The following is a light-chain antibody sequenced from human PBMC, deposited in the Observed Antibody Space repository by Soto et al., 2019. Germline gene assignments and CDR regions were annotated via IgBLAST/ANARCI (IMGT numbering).Light chain of an antibody. J-gene: IGKJ4*01. CDR1: QSVSSN. CDR3: QQSYTTPLT. CDR2: GVY. V-gene: IGKV3D-15*01. Sequence: EILMTQSPTILSVSPGESSALSCRASQSVSSNLAWYQQKPGQPPRLLMYGVYTRAPGTPARFSGSGSGTDFTLTISRLEPEDYAVYYCQQSYTTPLTFGGGTKVDIK.